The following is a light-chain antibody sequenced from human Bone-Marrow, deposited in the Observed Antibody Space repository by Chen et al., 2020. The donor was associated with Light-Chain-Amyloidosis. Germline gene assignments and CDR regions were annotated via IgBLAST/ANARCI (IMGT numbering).Light chain of an antibody. J-gene: IGLJ3*02. Sequence: SALTHPASVSGSPRQSITVSCTRTSSDVCGYNYVSCYQQHPGKAPKLILYDVTNRPSGVSNRFSGYKSGNTASLTISGLQAEDEADYYCSSFTSSNTWVFGGGTKLTVL. CDR3: SSFTSSNTWV. V-gene: IGLV2-14*03. CDR1: SSDVCGYNY. CDR2: DVT.